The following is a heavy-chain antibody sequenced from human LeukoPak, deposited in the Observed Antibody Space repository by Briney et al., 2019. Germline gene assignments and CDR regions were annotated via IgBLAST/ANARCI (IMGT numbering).Heavy chain of an antibody. CDR2: IIPIFCTA. Sequence: SVKVSCKASGGTFSSYAVSWVRQAPGRGREWMGVIIPIFCTANYAQKFQGRVTITTDEFTRTAYMEMSRLRSADTAVSYCARARWLHFLDFDSWGQGTLVTVSS. J-gene: IGHJ4*02. V-gene: IGHV1-69*05. D-gene: IGHD5-12*01. CDR3: ARARWLHFLDFDS. CDR1: GGTFSSYA.